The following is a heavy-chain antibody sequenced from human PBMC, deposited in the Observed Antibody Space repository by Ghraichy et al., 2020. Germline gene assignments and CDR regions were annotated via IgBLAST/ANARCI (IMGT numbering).Heavy chain of an antibody. CDR1: GGSISSSSYY. V-gene: IGHV4-39*01. Sequence: GSLSLTCTVSGGSISSSSYYWGWIRQPPGKGLEWIGSIYYSGSTYYNPSLKSRVTISVDTSKNQFSLKLSSVTAADTAVYYCARHISGYNWYFDLWGRGTLFTVSS. D-gene: IGHD3-22*01. CDR3: ARHISGYNWYFDL. J-gene: IGHJ2*01. CDR2: IYYSGST.